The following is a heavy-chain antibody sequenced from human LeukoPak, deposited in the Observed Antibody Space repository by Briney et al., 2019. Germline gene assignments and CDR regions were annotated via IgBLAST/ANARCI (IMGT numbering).Heavy chain of an antibody. D-gene: IGHD6-19*01. J-gene: IGHJ4*02. CDR2: ITSVGGNK. V-gene: IGHV3-30*03. CDR1: GFTFSSYA. CDR3: ARGRKDSSSARYYFDS. Sequence: GGSLRLSCAASGFTFSSYAMSWVRQAPGKGLEWVAVITSVGGNKYYTDSVKGRFTISRDDSRSTVYVHVDSLRVEDAAIYYCARGRKDSSSARYYFDSWGQGTLVTVSS.